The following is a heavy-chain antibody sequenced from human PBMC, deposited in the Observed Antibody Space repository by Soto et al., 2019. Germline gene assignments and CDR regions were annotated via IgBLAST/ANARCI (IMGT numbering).Heavy chain of an antibody. V-gene: IGHV1-18*01. CDR2: ISAYNCNT. J-gene: IGHJ4*02. Sequence: QVQLVQSGAEVKKPGASVKVSCKASGYTFTSYGISWVRQAPGQGLERMGWISAYNCNTNYAQKLQGRVTKTTDTSKSKAYRELRSLRSDDTAVYYCARDNAYESDYWGQGTLVTVSS. CDR3: ARDNAYESDY. D-gene: IGHD5-12*01. CDR1: GYTFTSYG.